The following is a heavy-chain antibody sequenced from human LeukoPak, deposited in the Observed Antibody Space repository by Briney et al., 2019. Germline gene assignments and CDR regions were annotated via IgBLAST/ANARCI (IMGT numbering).Heavy chain of an antibody. CDR1: GYTFTGYY. J-gene: IGHJ4*02. D-gene: IGHD4-17*01. Sequence: ASVKVSCKASGYTFTGYYMHWLRQAPGQGLEWMGWINPNSGGTNYAQKFQGRVTITRDTSISTAYMELSRLRSDDTAVYYCARVEDGDYGYNWGQGTLVTVSS. V-gene: IGHV1-2*02. CDR3: ARVEDGDYGYN. CDR2: INPNSGGT.